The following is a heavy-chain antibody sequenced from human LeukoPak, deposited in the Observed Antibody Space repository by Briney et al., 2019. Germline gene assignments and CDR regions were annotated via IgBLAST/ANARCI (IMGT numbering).Heavy chain of an antibody. CDR2: INPNSGGT. D-gene: IGHD1-1*01. V-gene: IGHV1-2*06. CDR3: ARVTSGTTGTRHNDY. Sequence: ASVKVSCTASGYTFTVYYMHWVRQAPGQGLEWMGRINPNSGGTNYAQKFQGRVTMTRDTSISTAYMELSRLRSDDTAVYYCARVTSGTTGTRHNDYWGQGTLVTVSS. CDR1: GYTFTVYY. J-gene: IGHJ4*02.